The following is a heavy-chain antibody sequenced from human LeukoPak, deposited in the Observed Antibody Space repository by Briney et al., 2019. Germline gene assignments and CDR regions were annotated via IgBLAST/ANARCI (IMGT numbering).Heavy chain of an antibody. CDR3: AKDVASYYGSGSYYPPHYYYGMDV. V-gene: IGHV3-9*01. J-gene: IGHJ6*02. CDR1: GFTFDDYA. Sequence: SLRLSCAASGFTFDDYAMHWVRQAPGKGLEWVSGISWNSGSIGYADSVKGRFTISRDNAKNSLYLQMNSLRAEDTALYYCAKDVASYYGSGSYYPPHYYYGMDVWGQGTTVTVSS. D-gene: IGHD3-10*01. CDR2: ISWNSGSI.